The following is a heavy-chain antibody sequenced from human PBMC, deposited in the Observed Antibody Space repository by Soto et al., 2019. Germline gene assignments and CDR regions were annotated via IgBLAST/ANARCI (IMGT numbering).Heavy chain of an antibody. CDR1: WFTFSRSD. J-gene: IGHJ6*02. D-gene: IGHD2-8*01. V-gene: IGHV3-73*01. CDR2: VRSKIHNYAT. Sequence: GGSLRLSCSASWFTFSRSDLHWVRQAPGKGLEWVGRVRSKIHNYATSFADSVRGRFTISRNDSDNTASLEMSGLKSEDTALYYCSRHEEGRRMVFYGMDVWGQGTTVTVSS. CDR3: SRHEEGRRMVFYGMDV.